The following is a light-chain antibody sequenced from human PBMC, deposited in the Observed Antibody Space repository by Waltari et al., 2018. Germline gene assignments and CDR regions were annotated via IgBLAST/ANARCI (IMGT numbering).Light chain of an antibody. CDR2: VNSDGSH. J-gene: IGLJ3*02. V-gene: IGLV4-69*01. CDR3: QTGGHGTWL. CDR1: SGHSTNV. Sequence: QLVLTQSPSASASLGASFKLTCTLSSGHSTNVIAWLQKRTEQGPRYLMKVNSDGSHNKGDEIADRFSGSSTGGGRDLTISSLQSEDEADYYCQTGGHGTWLFGGGTKLTVL.